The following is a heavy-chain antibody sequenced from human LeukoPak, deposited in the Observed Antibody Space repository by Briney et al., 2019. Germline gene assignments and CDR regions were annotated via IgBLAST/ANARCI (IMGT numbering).Heavy chain of an antibody. D-gene: IGHD6-25*01. V-gene: IGHV3-30*02. CDR1: GFTFSSYG. Sequence: GGSLRLSCAVSGFTFSSYGTHWVRQAPGKGLEWVAFIRYDGSNKYYADSVKGRFTISRDNSKNTLYLQMNSLRAEDTAVYYCASFLSARTIDYWGQGTLVTVSS. J-gene: IGHJ4*02. CDR2: IRYDGSNK. CDR3: ASFLSARTIDY.